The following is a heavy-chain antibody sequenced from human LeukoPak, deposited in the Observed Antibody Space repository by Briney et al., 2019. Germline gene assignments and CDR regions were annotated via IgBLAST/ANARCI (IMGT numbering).Heavy chain of an antibody. D-gene: IGHD6-13*01. J-gene: IGHJ4*02. CDR1: GYTFTGYY. Sequence: ASVKVSCKASGYTFTGYYMHWVRQAPGQGLEWMGWINPNSGGTNYAQKFQGGVTMTRDTSISTAYMELSRLRSDDTAVYYCARDSTKAGYSSSFGYWGQGTLVTVSS. CDR2: INPNSGGT. V-gene: IGHV1-2*02. CDR3: ARDSTKAGYSSSFGY.